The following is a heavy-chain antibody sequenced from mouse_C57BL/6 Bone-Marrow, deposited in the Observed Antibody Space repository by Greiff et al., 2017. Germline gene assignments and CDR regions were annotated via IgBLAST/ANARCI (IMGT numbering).Heavy chain of an antibody. CDR3: ARSITLIADWFFDV. J-gene: IGHJ1*01. D-gene: IGHD1-1*01. V-gene: IGHV8-12*01. Sequence: QVTLKVSGPGILQPSQTLSLTCSFSGFSLSTSGMGVSWIRQPSGKGLEWLAHIYWDDDKRYSPSLKSRLTVSKDTASNQIFLKITSVDTADTATYCCARSITLIADWFFDVWGAGTVVTVSS. CDR2: IYWDDDK. CDR1: GFSLSTSGMG.